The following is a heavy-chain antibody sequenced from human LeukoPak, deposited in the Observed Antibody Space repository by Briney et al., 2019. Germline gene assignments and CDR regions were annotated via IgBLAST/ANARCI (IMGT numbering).Heavy chain of an antibody. D-gene: IGHD3-22*01. CDR1: GYTSRTYG. V-gene: IGHV1-69*13. Sequence: ASVKVSCKSSGYTSRTYGISWMRQAPGQGLEWMGGIIPIFGTANYAQKFQGRVTITADESTSTAYMELSSLRSEDTAVYYCARENGWLFLDYWGQGTLVTVSS. CDR2: IIPIFGTA. J-gene: IGHJ4*02. CDR3: ARENGWLFLDY.